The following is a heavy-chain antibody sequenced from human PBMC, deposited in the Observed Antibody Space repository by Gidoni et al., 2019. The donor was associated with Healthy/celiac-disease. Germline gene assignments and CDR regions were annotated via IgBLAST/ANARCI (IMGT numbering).Heavy chain of an antibody. J-gene: IGHJ6*02. Sequence: EVQLVQSGAEVKKPGESLKISCTGSGYSFTSYWIAWVRQMTGKGLEWMWIVYPGDSDTRYSPSFQGQVTISADKSISTDYLQWSSLKASDTAMYYCARQGSYITRASYKMDVWGQGTTVTVSS. D-gene: IGHD3-10*01. CDR2: VYPGDSDT. V-gene: IGHV5-51*01. CDR1: GYSFTSYW. CDR3: ARQGSYITRASYKMDV.